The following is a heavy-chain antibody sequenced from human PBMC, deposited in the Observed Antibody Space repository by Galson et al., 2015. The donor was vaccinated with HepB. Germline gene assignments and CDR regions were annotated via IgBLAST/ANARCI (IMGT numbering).Heavy chain of an antibody. CDR1: GFTFSRYA. Sequence: SLRLSCAASGFTFSRYAMTWVRQAPGKGLEWVSVISGTGGSTDYADSVKGRFTISRDNSKNTLYLQMNSLRAEDTAVYYCVTGGYASVWRVWGRGALVTVSS. D-gene: IGHD6-19*01. V-gene: IGHV3-23*01. CDR2: ISGTGGST. CDR3: VTGGYASVWRV. J-gene: IGHJ4*02.